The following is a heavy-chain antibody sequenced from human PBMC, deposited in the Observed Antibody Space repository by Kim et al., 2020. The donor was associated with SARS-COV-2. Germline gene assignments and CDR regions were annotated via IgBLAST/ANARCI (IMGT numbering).Heavy chain of an antibody. CDR3: ANHLWSLHI. V-gene: IGHV3-23*01. J-gene: IGHJ3*02. CDR2: ISGSGTGH. D-gene: IGHD3-3*02. Sequence: GGSLRLSCAASGFTFSTYGLSWVRQAPGKGLEWLSSISGSGTGHIKNYAGSVKGRFTISRDNSRNTVYPQMTDLRAEDTAVHYCANHLWSLHIWGQG. CDR1: GFTFSTYG.